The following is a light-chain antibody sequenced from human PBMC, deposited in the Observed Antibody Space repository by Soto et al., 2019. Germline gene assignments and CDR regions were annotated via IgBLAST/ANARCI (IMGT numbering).Light chain of an antibody. V-gene: IGKV1-39*01. CDR3: QQSFITPHT. Sequence: DIQMTQSPSSLSASGGDIVTITCRASQTIGRYLNWYQQQPGKAPKLLIYAGSNLQSGVPSRFSGTGSGTDFTLTISSLQPEDFATYYCQQSFITPHTFGQGTKVDIK. J-gene: IGKJ2*01. CDR1: QTIGRY. CDR2: AGS.